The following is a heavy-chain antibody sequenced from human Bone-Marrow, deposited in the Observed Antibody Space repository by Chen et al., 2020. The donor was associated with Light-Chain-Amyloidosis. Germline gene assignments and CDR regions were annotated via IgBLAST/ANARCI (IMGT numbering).Heavy chain of an antibody. CDR1: GLIFHTYS. CDR2: ITGSGDI. D-gene: IGHD6-19*01. V-gene: IGHV3-21*04. Sequence: EMQLVESGGGLVKRGGSLRLSGADSGLIFHTYSSKWVRQAPGKGLEWVSSITGSGDIYYADSVKGRFTISRDDAKKTVYLQMNSLRAEDTAVYYCARAAAVGGGFNYYGMDVWGQGTTVTVAS. J-gene: IGHJ6*02. CDR3: ARAAAVGGGFNYYGMDV.